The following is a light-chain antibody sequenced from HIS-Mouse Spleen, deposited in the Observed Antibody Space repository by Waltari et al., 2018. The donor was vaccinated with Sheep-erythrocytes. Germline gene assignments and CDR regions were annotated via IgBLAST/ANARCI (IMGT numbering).Light chain of an antibody. Sequence: DILMTQSPDSLAVSLGERATINCNARQSVLYRTNTKNYLAWYQQKPRQPPQLLIYWASNRESGVPDRFSGSGSGKAFTLTISRLQAEDVAVYYCQQYYSTPPTFGQGTKVEIK. CDR3: QQYYSTPPT. V-gene: IGKV4-1*01. CDR1: QSVLYRTNTKNY. CDR2: WAS. J-gene: IGKJ1*01.